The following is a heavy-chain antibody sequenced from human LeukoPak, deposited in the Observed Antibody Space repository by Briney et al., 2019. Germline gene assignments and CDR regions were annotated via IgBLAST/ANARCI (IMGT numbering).Heavy chain of an antibody. J-gene: IGHJ1*01. V-gene: IGHV1-69*04. CDR1: GDTFSSYA. Sequence: VASVKVSCKASGDTFSSYAISWVRQAPGQGLEWMGRIIPILGIANYAQKFQGRVTITADKSTSTAYMELSSLRSEDTAVYYCARSGSYSSDEYFQHWGQGTLVTVSS. D-gene: IGHD3-10*01. CDR2: IIPILGIA. CDR3: ARSGSYSSDEYFQH.